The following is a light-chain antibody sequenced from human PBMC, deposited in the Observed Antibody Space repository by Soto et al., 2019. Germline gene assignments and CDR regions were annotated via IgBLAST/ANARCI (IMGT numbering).Light chain of an antibody. CDR3: QQSYSSPPT. V-gene: IGKV1-39*01. J-gene: IGKJ1*01. CDR1: QSISSY. CDR2: AAS. Sequence: DIQMTQSPSSLSASVGDRVTITCRASQSISSYLNWYQQKPGKAPKVLIYAASSLQSGVLSRFSGIGSGTDFTLSISSLQPEDFATYYCQQSYSSPPTFGQGTKVDIK.